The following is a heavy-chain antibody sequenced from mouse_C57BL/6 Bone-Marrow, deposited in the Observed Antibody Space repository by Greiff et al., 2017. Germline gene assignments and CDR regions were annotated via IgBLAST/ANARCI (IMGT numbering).Heavy chain of an antibody. D-gene: IGHD2-2*01. Sequence: VKLVESGPELVKPGASVKLSCKASGYTFTSYDINWVKQRPGQGLEWIGWIYPRDGSTKYNEKFKGKATLTVDTSSSTAYMELHSLTSEDSAVYFCARRRSFYYGYGGYFDVWGTGTTVTVSS. CDR2: IYPRDGST. CDR1: GYTFTSYD. CDR3: ARRRSFYYGYGGYFDV. J-gene: IGHJ1*03. V-gene: IGHV1-85*01.